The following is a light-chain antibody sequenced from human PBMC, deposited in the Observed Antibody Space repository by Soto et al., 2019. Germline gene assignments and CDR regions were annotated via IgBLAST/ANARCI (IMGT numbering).Light chain of an antibody. J-gene: IGKJ5*01. CDR1: QGISSY. CDR2: AAS. Sequence: DIQLTQSPSFLSASVGDRVTITCRASQGISSYLAWYQQKPGKAPKLLIYAASTLQSGVPSMFSGRGSGTEFTLTISRLQHEDFATYYCLQLNSYPITFGQGTRLEIK. CDR3: LQLNSYPIT. V-gene: IGKV1-9*01.